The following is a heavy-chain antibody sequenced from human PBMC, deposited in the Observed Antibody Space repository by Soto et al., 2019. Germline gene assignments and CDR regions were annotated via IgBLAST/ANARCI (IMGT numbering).Heavy chain of an antibody. J-gene: IGHJ4*02. CDR1: GDSFSSGDYK. V-gene: IGHV4-30-4*01. D-gene: IGHD4-17*01. Sequence: QVQLQESGPGLVKPSQTLSLTCTVSGDSFSSGDYKWSWIRQPPGKGLEWIGYTYYSGYTYNNPSLKSRLTMSVDTYKNHFSLKLSSVTAADTAVYYCARSGDYVDFYYWGQGTLVSVS. CDR3: ARSGDYVDFYY. CDR2: TYYSGYT.